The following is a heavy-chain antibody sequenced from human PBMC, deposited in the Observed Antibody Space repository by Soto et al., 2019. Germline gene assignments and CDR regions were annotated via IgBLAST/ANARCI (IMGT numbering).Heavy chain of an antibody. CDR1: GFTFSSYA. V-gene: IGHV3-23*01. CDR3: AKVMVERATIIDY. J-gene: IGHJ4*02. Sequence: PGGSLRLSCAASGFTFSSYAIIFVRQAPGKGLEWVSAISGSGGSTYYADSVKGRFTISRDNSKNTLYLQMNSLRAEDTAVYYCAKVMVERATIIDYWGQGTVVTVSS. D-gene: IGHD5-12*01. CDR2: ISGSGGST.